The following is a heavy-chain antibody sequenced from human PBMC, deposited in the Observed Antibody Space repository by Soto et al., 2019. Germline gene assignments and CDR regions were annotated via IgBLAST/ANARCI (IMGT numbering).Heavy chain of an antibody. J-gene: IGHJ4*02. CDR3: ARQWDSSGFYSRFDY. CDR2: TYYSGLT. D-gene: IGHD3-22*01. Sequence: PSETLSLTCSVSGGSISRYYWSWIRQPPGKGLEWIGCTYYSGLTHYHPSLKSRVTMSVDTSKNEFSLNLRSVTSADTAVYYCARQWDSSGFYSRFDYWGQGILVTVSS. CDR1: GGSISRYY. V-gene: IGHV4-59*01.